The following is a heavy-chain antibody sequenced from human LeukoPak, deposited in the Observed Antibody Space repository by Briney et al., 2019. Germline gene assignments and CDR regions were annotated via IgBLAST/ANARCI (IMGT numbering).Heavy chain of an antibody. V-gene: IGHV1-24*01. D-gene: IGHD3-22*01. J-gene: IGHJ4*02. Sequence: ASVKVSCKVSGYTLTELSMHWVRQAPGKGLEWMGGYDPADGETIYAQKFQGRVTMTEDTSTDTAYMELSSLRSEDTAVYYCATQLSSGWPLRHLPFDYWGQGTLITVSS. CDR3: ATQLSSGWPLRHLPFDY. CDR2: YDPADGET. CDR1: GYTLTELS.